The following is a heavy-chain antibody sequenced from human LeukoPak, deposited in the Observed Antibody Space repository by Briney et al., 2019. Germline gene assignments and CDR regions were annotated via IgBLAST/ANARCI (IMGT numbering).Heavy chain of an antibody. CDR2: IKQDGSEK. CDR1: GFTFSNYW. D-gene: IGHD4-11*01. J-gene: IGHJ4*02. Sequence: GGSLRLSCAASGFTFSNYWMSWVRQAPGKGLEWVANIKQDGSEKYYVDSVKGRFTISRDNAKNSLYLQMNSLRAEDTAVYYCARGYGNYGYWGQGTLVTVSS. V-gene: IGHV3-7*01. CDR3: ARGYGNYGY.